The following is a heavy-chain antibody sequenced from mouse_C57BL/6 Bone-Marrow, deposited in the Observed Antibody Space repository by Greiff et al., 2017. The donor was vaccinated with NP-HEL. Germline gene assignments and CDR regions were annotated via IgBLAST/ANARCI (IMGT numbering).Heavy chain of an antibody. CDR1: GFTFSDYG. V-gene: IGHV5-15*01. Sequence: EVKLVESGGGLVQPGGFLKLSCAASGFTFSDYGMAWVRQAPRKGPEWVAFISNLAYSIYYADTVTGRFTISRENAKNTLYLEMSSLRSEDTAMYYCARRGDYGFAYWGQGTLVTVSA. J-gene: IGHJ3*01. CDR2: ISNLAYSI. D-gene: IGHD2-4*01. CDR3: ARRGDYGFAY.